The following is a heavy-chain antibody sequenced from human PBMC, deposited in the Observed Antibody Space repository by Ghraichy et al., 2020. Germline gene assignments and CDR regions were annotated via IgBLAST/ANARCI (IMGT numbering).Heavy chain of an antibody. V-gene: IGHV3-21*01. D-gene: IGHD6-13*01. CDR3: TKDLWRRDLAAGGPFDY. Sequence: GESLNISCAASGFTFSAYSMNWVRQAPGGGLEWLSSISSSGNSINQPDSLKGRFTISRDNAKNSLYLEMNRLRVEDTALYYCTKDLWRRDLAAGGPFDYWGQGTLVTVSS. CDR1: GFTFSAYS. J-gene: IGHJ4*02. CDR2: ISSSGNSI.